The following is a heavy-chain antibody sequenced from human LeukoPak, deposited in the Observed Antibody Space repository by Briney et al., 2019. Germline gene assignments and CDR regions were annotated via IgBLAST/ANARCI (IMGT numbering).Heavy chain of an antibody. CDR2: INPNSGGT. CDR3: ARGTGSGWYVPFDY. J-gene: IGHJ4*02. V-gene: IGHV1-2*02. D-gene: IGHD6-19*01. CDR1: GYTFTGYY. Sequence: ASVKVSCKASGYTFTGYYMHWVRQAPGQGLEWMGWINPNSGGTNYAQKFQGRVTMTRDTSISTAYMELSRLRSDDTAVYYCARGTGSGWYVPFDYWGQGTLVTVSS.